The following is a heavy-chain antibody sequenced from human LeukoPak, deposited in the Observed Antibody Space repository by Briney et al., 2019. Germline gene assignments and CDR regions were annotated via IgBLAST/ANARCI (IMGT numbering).Heavy chain of an antibody. CDR1: GGSVSSDNYY. V-gene: IGHV4-61*03. D-gene: IGHD2-2*01. CDR2: ISYSGRA. CDR3: ARDFCSSTSCHFDY. J-gene: IGHJ4*02. Sequence: PETLSLTCTVSGGSVSSDNYYWTWIRQPPGKGLEWFGYISYSGRATYNPSLKSRVTMSIDTSKNHFSLKLSSLTAADTAVYYCARDFCSSTSCHFDYWGQGTLVTVSS.